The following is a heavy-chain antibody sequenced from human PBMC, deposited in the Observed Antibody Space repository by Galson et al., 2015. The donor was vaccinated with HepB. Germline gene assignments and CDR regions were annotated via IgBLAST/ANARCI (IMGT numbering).Heavy chain of an antibody. V-gene: IGHV1-24*01. CDR3: ATGRYYGSGSRDYPFDY. J-gene: IGHJ4*02. D-gene: IGHD3-10*01. CDR1: GYTLTELS. Sequence: SVKVSCKVSGYTLTELSMHWVRQAPGKGLEWMGGFDPEDGETIYAQKFQGRITMTEDTSTDTAYMELSSLRSEDTAVYYCATGRYYGSGSRDYPFDYWGQGTLVTVSS. CDR2: FDPEDGET.